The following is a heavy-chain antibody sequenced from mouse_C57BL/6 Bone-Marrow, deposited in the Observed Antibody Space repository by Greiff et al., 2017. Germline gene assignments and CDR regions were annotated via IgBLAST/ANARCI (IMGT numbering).Heavy chain of an antibody. V-gene: IGHV1-80*01. CDR2: IYPGDGDT. J-gene: IGHJ4*01. CDR1: GYAFSSYW. D-gene: IGHD1-1*01. Sequence: VQLQQSGAELVKPGASVKISCKASGYAFSSYWMNWVKQRPGKGLEWIGQIYPGDGDTNYNGKFKGKATLTADKSSSTAYMQLSSLTSEDSAVYSCARPRFYCSSRLYYYAMGYWGQGTSVTVSS. CDR3: ARPRFYCSSRLYYYAMGY.